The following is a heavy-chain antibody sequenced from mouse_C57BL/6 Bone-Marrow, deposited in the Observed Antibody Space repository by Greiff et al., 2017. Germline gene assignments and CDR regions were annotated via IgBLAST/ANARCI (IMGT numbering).Heavy chain of an antibody. CDR1: GFSLTSYG. CDR2: IWSGGST. V-gene: IGHV2-2*01. D-gene: IGHD2-5*01. CDR3: ARNFPSNYGAMDY. Sequence: VKLVESGPGLVQPSQSLSITCTVSGFSLTSYGVHWVRQSPGKGLEWLGVIWSGGSTDYNAAFISRLSISKDNSKSQVFFKMNSLQADDTAIYYCARNFPSNYGAMDYWGQGTSVTVSS. J-gene: IGHJ4*01.